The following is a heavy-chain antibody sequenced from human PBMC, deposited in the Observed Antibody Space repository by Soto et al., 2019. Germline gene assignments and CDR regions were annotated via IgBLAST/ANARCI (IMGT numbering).Heavy chain of an antibody. CDR3: AREVRTYYYNYGMDV. CDR1: GFTFSTYV. CDR2: ISYDGSNK. D-gene: IGHD3-10*01. Sequence: QVQLVESGGGVVQPGRSLRLSCAASGFTFSTYVMHWVRQAPGKGLEWVAVISYDGSNKYYADSEKGRFTISRDNSKNTVYVQMNSLRGGDTAVYYCAREVRTYYYNYGMDVWGQGTTVSVFS. V-gene: IGHV3-30-3*01. J-gene: IGHJ6*02.